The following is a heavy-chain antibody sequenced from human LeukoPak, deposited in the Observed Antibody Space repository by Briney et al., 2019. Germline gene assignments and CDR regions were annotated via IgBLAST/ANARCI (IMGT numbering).Heavy chain of an antibody. V-gene: IGHV1-46*01. CDR1: GYTFTSYY. CDR3: ARDPPLRNYYDSPSFDP. Sequence: ASVKVSCKASGYTFTSYYMHWVRQAPGQGLEWMGIIHPSGGSTSYAQKFQGRVTMTRDTSTSTVYMELSSLRSEDTAVYYCARDPPLRNYYDSPSFDPWGQGTLVTVSS. CDR2: IHPSGGST. D-gene: IGHD3-22*01. J-gene: IGHJ5*02.